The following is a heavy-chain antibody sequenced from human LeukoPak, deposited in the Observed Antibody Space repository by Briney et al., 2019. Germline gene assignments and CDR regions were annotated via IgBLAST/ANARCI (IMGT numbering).Heavy chain of an antibody. Sequence: ASVKVSCKASGYTFTGYYMHWVRQAPGQGLEWMGWINPNSGGTNYAQKFQGRVTMTRDTSISTAYMELSRLRSDDTAVYYCARSPSNRGLVLGYWGQETLVTVPS. J-gene: IGHJ4*02. V-gene: IGHV1-2*02. CDR1: GYTFTGYY. CDR2: INPNSGGT. D-gene: IGHD3-16*01. CDR3: ARSPSNRGLVLGY.